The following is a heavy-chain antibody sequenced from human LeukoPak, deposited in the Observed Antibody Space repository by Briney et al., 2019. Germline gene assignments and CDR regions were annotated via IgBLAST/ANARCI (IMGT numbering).Heavy chain of an antibody. CDR1: VYSFTSYC. J-gene: IGHJ4*02. D-gene: IGHD2-15*01. V-gene: IGHV1-18*01. Sequence: GASMKVSCKAPVYSFTSYCITWVRQAPEQGREWVGWISAYIGNINYAEKLQGRVPMTTDTSTSTAYMELRNLRSDATDFYYCARDDLDCSGGTCYPDNYWGQGTMVAVTS. CDR2: ISAYIGNI. CDR3: ARDDLDCSGGTCYPDNY.